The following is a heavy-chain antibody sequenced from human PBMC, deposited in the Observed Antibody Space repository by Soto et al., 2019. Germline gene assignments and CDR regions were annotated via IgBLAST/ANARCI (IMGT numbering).Heavy chain of an antibody. CDR3: ARGLDYYGSGSYYNVYYFDY. D-gene: IGHD3-10*01. Sequence: QVQLVQSGAEVKKPGASVKVSCKASGYTFTSYDINWVRQATGQGLEWMGWMNPNSGNTGYAQKFQGRVTMTRNTSISTTYMELSSLRSEDTAVYYCARGLDYYGSGSYYNVYYFDYWGHGTLVTVSS. J-gene: IGHJ4*01. CDR1: GYTFTSYD. CDR2: MNPNSGNT. V-gene: IGHV1-8*01.